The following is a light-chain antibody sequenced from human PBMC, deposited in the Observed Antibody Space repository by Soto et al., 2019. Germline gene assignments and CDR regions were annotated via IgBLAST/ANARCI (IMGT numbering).Light chain of an antibody. J-gene: IGKJ1*01. CDR3: QQYAKAPLT. V-gene: IGKV3-20*01. CDR2: DAS. CDR1: QSVSSY. Sequence: DIVLTQSRATLSLSPGQTATLSCRASQSVSSYLAWYQQKDGQAPRLLIYDASSRATGIPDRFSASGYGTDFNLTISRLETEDFAVYYCQQYAKAPLTFGQGTKVDIK.